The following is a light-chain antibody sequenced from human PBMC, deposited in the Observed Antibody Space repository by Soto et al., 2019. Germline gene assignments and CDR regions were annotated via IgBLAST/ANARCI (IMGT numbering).Light chain of an antibody. CDR3: QKYNCASLT. CDR1: QGISNY. Sequence: DIQMTQSPSSLSASVGDRVTITCRASQGISNYLAWYQQKPWKVPKLLIYAASTLQSGVLSRFSGSGSGTDFSLTILSLQPEDVATYYCQKYNCASLTFGGGNKVEIK. CDR2: AAS. J-gene: IGKJ4*01. V-gene: IGKV1-27*01.